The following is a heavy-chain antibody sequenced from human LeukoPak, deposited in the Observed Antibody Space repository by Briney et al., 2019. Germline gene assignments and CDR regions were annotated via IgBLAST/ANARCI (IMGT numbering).Heavy chain of an antibody. CDR1: GGSISSGGYY. Sequence: SETLSLTCTVSGGSISSGGYYWSWIRQHPGKGLEWIGYIYYSGSTYHNPSLKSRVTISVDTSKNQFSLKLSSVTAADTAVYYCARVPRSGWPWDYAFDIWGQGTMVTVSS. V-gene: IGHV4-31*03. CDR2: IYYSGST. J-gene: IGHJ3*02. CDR3: ARVPRSGWPWDYAFDI. D-gene: IGHD6-19*01.